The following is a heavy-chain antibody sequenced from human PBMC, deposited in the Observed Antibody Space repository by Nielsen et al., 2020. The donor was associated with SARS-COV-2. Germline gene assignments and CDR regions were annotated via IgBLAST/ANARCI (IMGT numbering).Heavy chain of an antibody. CDR1: GYTFTSYD. V-gene: IGHV1-8*01. CDR2: MNPNSGNT. D-gene: IGHD6-13*01. Sequence: ASVKASCKASGYTFTSYDINWVRQATGQGLEWMGWMNPNSGNTGYAQKFQGRVTMTRNTSISTAYMELSSLRSEDTAVYYCARGQAAAGSHAVYWGQGTLVTVSS. CDR3: ARGQAAAGSHAVY. J-gene: IGHJ4*02.